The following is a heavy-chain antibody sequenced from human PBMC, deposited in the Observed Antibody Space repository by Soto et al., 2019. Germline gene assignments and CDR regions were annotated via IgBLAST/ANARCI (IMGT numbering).Heavy chain of an antibody. CDR3: AKSQEIGTHFFDS. D-gene: IGHD6-13*01. CDR1: GFTFSGFD. CDR2: IGTAGDT. V-gene: IGHV3-13*01. Sequence: EVQLVESGGNWVQPGGSLRLSCEASGFTFSGFDMHWVRQPTGKGLEWVSSIGTAGDTYYAVSVKGRFTISRDNAKNSVSRQINSLRAGDMAVYFCAKSQEIGTHFFDSWGQGTQVTVSS. J-gene: IGHJ4*02.